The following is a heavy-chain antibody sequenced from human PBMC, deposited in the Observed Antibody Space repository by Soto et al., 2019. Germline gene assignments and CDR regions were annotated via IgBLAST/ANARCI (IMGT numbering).Heavy chain of an antibody. V-gene: IGHV4-34*01. CDR2: MSHSGGT. D-gene: IGHD2-21*02. Sequence: QVQLQQWGAGLLKPSETLSLTCAVYGGFVSSGSYYWSWIRQPPGKGLEWIGEMSHSGGTHFNPSLKSRVTISVDTSKNQFSLKMSSVTASDTTRYYWARGERVTATTVVDAFDIWGPWTMVTVSS. CDR3: ARGERVTATTVVDAFDI. CDR1: GGFVSSGSYY. J-gene: IGHJ3*02.